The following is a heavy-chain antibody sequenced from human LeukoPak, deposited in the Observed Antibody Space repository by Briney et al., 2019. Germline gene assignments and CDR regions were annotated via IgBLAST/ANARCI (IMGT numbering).Heavy chain of an antibody. CDR1: GYTFTGYY. D-gene: IGHD3-22*01. CDR2: INPNSGGT. Sequence: ASVKVSCKASGYTFTGYYMHWVRQAPGQGLEWMGWINPNSGGTNYAQKLQGRVTMTRDTSTSTVYMELSSLRSEDTAVYYCARTLPRYYYDSSGYYRPVSPPFDYWGQGTLVTVSS. J-gene: IGHJ4*02. CDR3: ARTLPRYYYDSSGYYRPVSPPFDY. V-gene: IGHV1-2*02.